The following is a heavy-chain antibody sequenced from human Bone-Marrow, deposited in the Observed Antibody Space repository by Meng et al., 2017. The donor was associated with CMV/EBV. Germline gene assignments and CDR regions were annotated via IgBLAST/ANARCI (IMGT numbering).Heavy chain of an antibody. D-gene: IGHD2-2*01. CDR2: MNPNSGNT. V-gene: IGHV1-8*01. Sequence: YDSNWVRQATGQGLEWMGWMNPNSGNTGYAQKFQGRVTMTRNTSISTAYMELSSLRSEDTAVYYCARADSRTRVVPAAPRVARFDYWGQGTLVTVSS. J-gene: IGHJ4*02. CDR1: YD. CDR3: ARADSRTRVVPAAPRVARFDY.